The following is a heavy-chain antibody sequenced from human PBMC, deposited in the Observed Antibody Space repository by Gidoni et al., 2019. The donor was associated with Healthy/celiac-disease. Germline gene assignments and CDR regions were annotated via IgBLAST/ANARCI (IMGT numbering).Heavy chain of an antibody. CDR2: ISYDGSNK. CDR3: AKDLLVPAAAFDY. V-gene: IGHV3-30*18. CDR1: GFTFSRYG. J-gene: IGHJ4*02. D-gene: IGHD2-2*01. Sequence: QVQLVESGGGVVQPGRSMRLSCAASGFTFSRYGRHWSRQAPGKGLEWGAVISYDGSNKYYADSVKGRFTISRDNSKNTLYLQMISLRAEDTAVYYCAKDLLVPAAAFDYWGQGTLVTVSS.